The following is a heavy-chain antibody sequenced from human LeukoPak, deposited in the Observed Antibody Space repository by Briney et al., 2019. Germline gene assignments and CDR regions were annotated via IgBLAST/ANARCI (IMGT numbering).Heavy chain of an antibody. CDR3: ARGGSGYSVY. D-gene: IGHD5-12*01. Sequence: AGSLTLTCAVSGFTVSGSWMSWLRQPPGKGLEWVANIKQDESENYYVDSVKGRFTISRDNDKNSLYLQMNRLRDEDTAVYYCARGGSGYSVYWGQGILVTVSS. CDR2: IKQDESEN. V-gene: IGHV3-7*01. J-gene: IGHJ4*02. CDR1: GFTVSGSW.